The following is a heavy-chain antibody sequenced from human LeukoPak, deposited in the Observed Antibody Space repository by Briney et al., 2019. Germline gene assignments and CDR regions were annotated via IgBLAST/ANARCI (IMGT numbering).Heavy chain of an antibody. D-gene: IGHD3-10*01. J-gene: IGHJ4*02. V-gene: IGHV4-31*03. CDR1: GGSISSGGYY. Sequence: PSETLSLTCTVSGGSISSGGYYWSWIRQHPGKGLEWIGYIYYSGSTYYNLSLKSRVTISLDTSKNQFSLKLSSVTAADTAVYYCARNSGKLGGYYFDYWGQGTLVTVSS. CDR2: IYYSGST. CDR3: ARNSGKLGGYYFDY.